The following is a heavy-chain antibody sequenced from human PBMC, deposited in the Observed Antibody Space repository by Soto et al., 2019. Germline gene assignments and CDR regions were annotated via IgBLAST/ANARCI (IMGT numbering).Heavy chain of an antibody. V-gene: IGHV3-33*01. Sequence: QVQLVESGGGVVQPGRSLRLSCAASGFTFSSYGMHWVRQAPGKGLEWVAVIWYDGSNKYYADSVQGRFTISRDNSKNTLYLQMNSLRAEDTAVYYCAREGSDYIWGSYPYFDYWGQGTLVTVSS. J-gene: IGHJ4*02. D-gene: IGHD3-16*01. CDR3: AREGSDYIWGSYPYFDY. CDR2: IWYDGSNK. CDR1: GFTFSSYG.